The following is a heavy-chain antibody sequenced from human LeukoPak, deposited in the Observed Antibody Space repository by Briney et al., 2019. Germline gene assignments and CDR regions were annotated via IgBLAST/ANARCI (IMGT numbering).Heavy chain of an antibody. V-gene: IGHV3-21*05. J-gene: IGHJ4*02. CDR2: IRGSRSGLGSGN. Sequence: GGSLRLSCATSGFAFSDYSMNWVRQAPGKGLEWVANIRGSRSGLGSGNYYADSVKGRFTISRDNAKNSLYLQMDSLRAHDTAFYHCARDDNWGFDYWGQGALVTVSS. D-gene: IGHD7-27*01. CDR3: ARDDNWGFDY. CDR1: GFAFSDYS.